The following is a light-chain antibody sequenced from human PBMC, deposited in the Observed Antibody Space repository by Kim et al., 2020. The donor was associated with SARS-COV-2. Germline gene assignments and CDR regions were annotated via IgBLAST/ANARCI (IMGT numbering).Light chain of an antibody. J-gene: IGLJ2*01. CDR1: SLTLVSNY. CDR3: ATWDDSHVV. V-gene: IGLV1-47*01. Sequence: TGQSVTISLSEHSLTLVSNYGYWYQQLPGTAPKPLIYRNNQRPSGVPDRFSGSKSGTSASLAISGLRSEDEADYYCATWDDSHVVFGGGTQLTVL. CDR2: RNN.